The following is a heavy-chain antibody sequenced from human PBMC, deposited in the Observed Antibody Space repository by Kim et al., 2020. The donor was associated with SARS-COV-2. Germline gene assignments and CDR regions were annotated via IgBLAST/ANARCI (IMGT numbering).Heavy chain of an antibody. CDR1: GGSISSSSYY. J-gene: IGHJ4*02. CDR3: ATLYYYGSGSYGRYFDY. D-gene: IGHD3-10*01. V-gene: IGHV4-39*01. Sequence: SETLSLTCTVSGGSISSSSYYWGWIRQPPGKGLEWIGSIYYSGSTYYNPSLKSRVTISVDTSKNQFSLKLSSVTAADTAVYYCATLYYYGSGSYGRYFDYWGQGTLVTVSS. CDR2: IYYSGST.